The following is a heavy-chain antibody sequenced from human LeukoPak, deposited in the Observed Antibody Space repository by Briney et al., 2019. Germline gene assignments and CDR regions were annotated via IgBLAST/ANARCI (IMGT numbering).Heavy chain of an antibody. CDR3: ALGYCSSTSCYAGYDWFDP. CDR1: GYSISSDYY. J-gene: IGHJ5*02. Sequence: SETLSLTCTVSGYSISSDYYWGWIRQPPGKGLEWIGTIYHSGCTYYNPSLKSRVTISVDTSKNQFSLKLSSVTAADTAVYYCALGYCSSTSCYAGYDWFDPWGQGTLVTVSS. CDR2: IYHSGCT. V-gene: IGHV4-38-2*02. D-gene: IGHD2-2*01.